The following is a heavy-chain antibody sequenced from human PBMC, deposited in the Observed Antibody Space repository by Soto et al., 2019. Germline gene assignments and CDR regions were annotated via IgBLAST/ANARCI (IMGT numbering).Heavy chain of an antibody. Sequence: QVQLVESGGGVVQPGRSLSLSCAASGFTFSSYGMHWVRQAPGKGLEWVAVIWYDGSNKYYADSVKGRFTISRDNSKNTLYLQMNSLRAEDTAVYYCASSSSTSPYYFDYWGQGTLVTVSS. V-gene: IGHV3-33*01. CDR2: IWYDGSNK. CDR3: ASSSSTSPYYFDY. CDR1: GFTFSSYG. D-gene: IGHD2-2*01. J-gene: IGHJ4*02.